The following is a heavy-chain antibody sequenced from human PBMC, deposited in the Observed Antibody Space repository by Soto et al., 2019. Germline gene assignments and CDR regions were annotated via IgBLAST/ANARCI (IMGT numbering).Heavy chain of an antibody. J-gene: IGHJ1*01. V-gene: IGHV1-18*04. D-gene: IGHD3-10*01. Sequence: ASVTVSCKAYGYTVISYGISWVRQAPGQGLEWVGWMSAFTGKADYAQIFQDRVTMTTDTSTSTAYMELRSLRSDDTAVYYCARDQRYYGSGYYYSDSWGQGTLVTVSS. CDR1: GYTVISYG. CDR3: ARDQRYYGSGYYYSDS. CDR2: MSAFTGKA.